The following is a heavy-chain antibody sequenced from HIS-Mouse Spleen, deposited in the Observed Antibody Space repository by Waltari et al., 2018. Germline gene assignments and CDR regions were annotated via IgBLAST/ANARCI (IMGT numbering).Heavy chain of an antibody. CDR1: GDPFTGYY. J-gene: IGHJ4*02. V-gene: IGHV1-2*02. CDR3: AREGSDTAISY. CDR2: INPNSGGT. D-gene: IGHD5-18*01. Sequence: QVQLVQSGAEVTKPGASVKVPFKASGDPFTGYYLHWGRAAPGQGLEWMGWINPNSGGTNYAQKFQGRVTMTRDTSISTAYMELSRLRSDDTAVYYCAREGSDTAISYWGQGTLVTVSS.